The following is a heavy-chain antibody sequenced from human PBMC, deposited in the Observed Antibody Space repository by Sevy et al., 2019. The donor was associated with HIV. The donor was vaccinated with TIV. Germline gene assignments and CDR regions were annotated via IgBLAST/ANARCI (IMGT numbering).Heavy chain of an antibody. D-gene: IGHD6-13*01. CDR3: AKDPVYSPFSSSWSSPGY. CDR2: ISGSGGST. V-gene: IGHV3-23*01. Sequence: GGSLRLSCAASGFTFISYAMSWVRQAPGKGLEWVSAISGSGGSTYYADSVKGRFTISRDNSKNTLYLQMNSLRAEDTAVYYCAKDPVYSPFSSSWSSPGYWGQGTLVTVSS. J-gene: IGHJ4*02. CDR1: GFTFISYA.